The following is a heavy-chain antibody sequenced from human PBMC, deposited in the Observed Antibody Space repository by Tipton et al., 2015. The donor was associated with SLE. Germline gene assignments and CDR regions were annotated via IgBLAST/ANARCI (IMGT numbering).Heavy chain of an antibody. J-gene: IGHJ3*02. CDR2: IYCSGST. D-gene: IGHD2-15*01. CDR1: GGSISSNY. V-gene: IGHV4-59*12. CDR3: ARGLGVVVAVAFDI. Sequence: TLSLTCTVSGGSISSNYWSWIRQPPGKGLEWIGYIYCSGSTNYNPSLKSRVTISVDTSKNQFSLKLSSVTAADTAVYYCARGLGVVVAVAFDIWGQGTMVTVSS.